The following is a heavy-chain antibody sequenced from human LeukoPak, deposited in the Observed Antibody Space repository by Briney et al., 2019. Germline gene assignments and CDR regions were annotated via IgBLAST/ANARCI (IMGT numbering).Heavy chain of an antibody. Sequence: ASVKVSCKASGYTFTRYGISWVRQAPGQGRQWMGWISAYNGNTNYAQKLQGRVTMTTDTSTSTAYMELRSLRSDDTAVYYCATDRNTAMAAFDYWGQGTLVTVSS. CDR3: ATDRNTAMAAFDY. CDR1: GYTFTRYG. CDR2: ISAYNGNT. V-gene: IGHV1-18*04. D-gene: IGHD5-18*01. J-gene: IGHJ4*02.